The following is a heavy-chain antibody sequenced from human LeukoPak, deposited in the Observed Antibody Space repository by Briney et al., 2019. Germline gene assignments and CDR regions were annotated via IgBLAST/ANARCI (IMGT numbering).Heavy chain of an antibody. D-gene: IGHD3-10*01. CDR3: TRRHLWFGEFFY. J-gene: IGHJ4*02. V-gene: IGHV3-15*01. CDR1: GFTFSNAW. CDR2: IKSKIDGGTT. Sequence: GGSLRLSCAASGFTFSNAWMSWVRQAPGKGLEWVGRIKSKIDGGTTDYAAPVKGRFTISRDDSENTLYLQMNSLKTEDTAVYYCTRRHLWFGEFFYWGQGTLVTVSS.